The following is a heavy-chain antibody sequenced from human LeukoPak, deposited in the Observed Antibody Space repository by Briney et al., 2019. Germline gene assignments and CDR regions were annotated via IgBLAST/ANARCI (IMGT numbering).Heavy chain of an antibody. Sequence: ASVKVSCKASGYTFTSYAMHWVRQAPGQRLEWMGWINAGNGNTKYSQKFQGRVTITRDTSASTAYMELSSLRSEDTAVYYCAREPWVYYGSGSSREAFDIWGQGTMVTVSS. J-gene: IGHJ3*02. CDR1: GYTFTSYA. V-gene: IGHV1-3*01. CDR2: INAGNGNT. D-gene: IGHD3-10*01. CDR3: AREPWVYYGSGSSREAFDI.